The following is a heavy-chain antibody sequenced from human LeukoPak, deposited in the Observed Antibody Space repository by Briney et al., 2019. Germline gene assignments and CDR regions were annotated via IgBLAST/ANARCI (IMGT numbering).Heavy chain of an antibody. CDR2: IKPNSGDT. Sequence: AASVKVSCKASGYSFADYYMHWVRQAPGQGLEWMGWIKPNSGDTRSAQKFQGRVTMTRDTSTSTVYMELSSLRSEDTAVYYCARSSGRSPNRDYMDVWGKGTTVTISS. CDR1: GYSFADYY. V-gene: IGHV1-2*02. D-gene: IGHD1-14*01. J-gene: IGHJ6*03. CDR3: ARSSGRSPNRDYMDV.